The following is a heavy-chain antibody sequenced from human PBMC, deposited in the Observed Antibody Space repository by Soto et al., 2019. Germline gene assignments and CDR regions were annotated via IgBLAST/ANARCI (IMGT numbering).Heavy chain of an antibody. CDR3: ARGGRKVRYFDWLLSAGLDV. D-gene: IGHD3-9*01. J-gene: IGHJ6*02. Sequence: QVQLVESGGGVVQPGRSLRLSCAASGFTFSSYAMHWVRQAPGKGLEWVAVISYDGSNKYYADSVKGRFTISRDNSKYTLYLKINSLGDEETAVYDCARGGRKVRYFDWLLSAGLDVWGQGSTVTVSS. CDR2: ISYDGSNK. V-gene: IGHV3-30-3*01. CDR1: GFTFSSYA.